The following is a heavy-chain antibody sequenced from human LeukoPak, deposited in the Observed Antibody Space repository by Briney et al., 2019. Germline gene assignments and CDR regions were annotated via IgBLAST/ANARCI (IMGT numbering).Heavy chain of an antibody. CDR2: ISGSGGST. CDR3: AKDYGGSYVSNIFDY. V-gene: IGHV3-23*01. J-gene: IGHJ4*02. CDR1: GFAFSSYS. D-gene: IGHD1-26*01. Sequence: GGSLRLSCAASGFAFSSYSMNWVRQAPGKGLEWVSAISGSGGSTYYADSVKGRFTISRDNSKNTLYLQMNSLRAEDTAVYYCAKDYGGSYVSNIFDYWGQGTLVTVSS.